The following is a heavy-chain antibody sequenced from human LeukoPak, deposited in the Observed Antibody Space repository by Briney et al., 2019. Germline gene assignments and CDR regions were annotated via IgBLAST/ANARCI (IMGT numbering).Heavy chain of an antibody. CDR1: GFTFSSYS. CDR2: ISSSSSYI. V-gene: IGHV3-21*01. CDR3: ASPSIRYSSGWWAY. D-gene: IGHD6-19*01. Sequence: PGGSLRLSCAASGFTFSSYSMNWVRHAPGKGLEWVSSISSSSSYIYYADSVKGRFTISRDNAKNSLYLQMNSLRAEDTAVYYCASPSIRYSSGWWAYWGQGTLVSVSS. J-gene: IGHJ4*02.